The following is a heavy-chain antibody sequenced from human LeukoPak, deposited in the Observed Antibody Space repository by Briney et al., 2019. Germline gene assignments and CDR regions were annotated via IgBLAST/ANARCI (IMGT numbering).Heavy chain of an antibody. CDR2: IIPIFGTA. D-gene: IGHD2-15*01. CDR1: GGTFSSYA. V-gene: IGHV1-69*05. CDR3: AAGGVVVVVAATQKFDY. J-gene: IGHJ4*02. Sequence: GASVKVSCKASGGTFSSYAISWVRQAPGQGLEWMGGIIPIFGTANYAQKFQGRVTITTDESTSTAYMELSSLRSEDTAVYYCAAGGVVVVVAATQKFDYWGQGTLVTVSS.